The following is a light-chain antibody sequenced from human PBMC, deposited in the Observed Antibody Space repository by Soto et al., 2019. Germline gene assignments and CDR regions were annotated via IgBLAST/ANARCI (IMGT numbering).Light chain of an antibody. J-gene: IGKJ4*01. CDR1: QSVGAN. V-gene: IGKV3-15*01. Sequence: DILMAQSPATLSVSPGERATLSCRASQSVGANLAVYQQKPGQAPRLLICGASTRATGFPAKLSGSDSWTEFTITILSLKPEECALYSSPQYNSWSISFGGGT. CDR3: PQYNSWSIS. CDR2: GAS.